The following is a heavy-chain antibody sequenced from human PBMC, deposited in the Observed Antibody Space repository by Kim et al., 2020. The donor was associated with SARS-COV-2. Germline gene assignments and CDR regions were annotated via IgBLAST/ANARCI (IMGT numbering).Heavy chain of an antibody. CDR2: INAGNGNT. CDR1: GYTFTSYA. D-gene: IGHD6-19*01. V-gene: IGHV1-3*01. J-gene: IGHJ4*02. CDR3: ARDPISSGWYRGGDFDY. Sequence: ASVKVSCKASGYTFTSYAMHWVRQAPGQRLEWMGWINAGNGNTKYSQKFQGRVTITRDTSASTAYMELSSLRSEDTAVYYCARDPISSGWYRGGDFDYWGQGALVTVSS.